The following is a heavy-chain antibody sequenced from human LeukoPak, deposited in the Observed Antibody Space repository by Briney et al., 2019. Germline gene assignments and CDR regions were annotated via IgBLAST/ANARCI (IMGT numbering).Heavy chain of an antibody. D-gene: IGHD2-15*01. CDR3: ASGGYCSGGSCTSYYMDV. CDR2: IIPIFGTA. J-gene: IGHJ6*03. V-gene: IGHV1-69*05. Sequence: SVKVSCKASGGTFSSYAISWVRQAPGQGLEWMGGIIPIFGTASYAQKFQGRVTITTDESTSTAYMELSSLRSEDTAVYYCASGGYCSGGSCTSYYMDVWGKGTTVTVSS. CDR1: GGTFSSYA.